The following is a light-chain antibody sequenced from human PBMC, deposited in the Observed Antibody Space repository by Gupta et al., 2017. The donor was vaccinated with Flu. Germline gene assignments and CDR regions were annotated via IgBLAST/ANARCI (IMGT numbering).Light chain of an antibody. Sequence: DIQMTQSPSTLSASVGDRVTITCRASQSINNWLAWYQQKPGKAPNLLIYKASSLESGVPSRFSGSGSGTEFTLTTSSLQPDDFATYYCQQYNTFSVYTFGQGTKLEIK. J-gene: IGKJ2*01. CDR2: KAS. CDR3: QQYNTFSVYT. CDR1: QSINNW. V-gene: IGKV1-5*03.